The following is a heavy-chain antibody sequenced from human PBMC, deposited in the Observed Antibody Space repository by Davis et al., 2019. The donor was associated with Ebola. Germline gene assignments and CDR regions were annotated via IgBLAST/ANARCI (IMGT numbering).Heavy chain of an antibody. V-gene: IGHV3-33*07. D-gene: IGHD4-17*01. CDR1: GFIFSSYD. CDR3: VRDRLRADR. Sequence: GESLKISCAASGFIFSSYDMYWVRQVPGKGLEWVSLIWFDGSNKYYADSVKGRFTISRDNSRNTLDLQMNSLRAEDTAVYYCVRDRLRADRWGQGTQVTVSS. CDR2: IWFDGSNK. J-gene: IGHJ5*02.